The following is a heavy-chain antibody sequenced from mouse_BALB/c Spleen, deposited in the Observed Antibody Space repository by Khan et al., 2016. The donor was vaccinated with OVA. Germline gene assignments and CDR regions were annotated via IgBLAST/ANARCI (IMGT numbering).Heavy chain of an antibody. D-gene: IGHD2-1*01. Sequence: EVQLQQSGAELVRPGASVKLSCTASGFNIKDTYIHWIKQRPEQGLEWIGRIDPANGDANYDQKFQDKATFTTDTFSNTAYLHLSSLNSEDTAVYYIATLYCNALTYWGQGTLVTVSA. CDR1: GFNIKDTY. CDR3: ATLYCNALTY. J-gene: IGHJ3*01. CDR2: IDPANGDA. V-gene: IGHV14-3*02.